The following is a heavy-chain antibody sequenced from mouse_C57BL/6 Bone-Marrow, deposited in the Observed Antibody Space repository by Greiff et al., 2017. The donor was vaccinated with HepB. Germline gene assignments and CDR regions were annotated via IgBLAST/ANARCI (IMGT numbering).Heavy chain of an antibody. Sequence: EVQLQESGPGLVKPSQSLSLTCSVTGYSITSGYYWNWIRQFPGNKLEWMGYISYDGSNNYNPSLKNRISITRDTSKKQFFLKLNSVTTEDTATYSCAREWAYYSIYPFAYWGQGTLFTVSA. CDR1: GYSITSGYY. CDR2: ISYDGSN. J-gene: IGHJ3*01. CDR3: AREWAYYSIYPFAY. V-gene: IGHV3-6*01. D-gene: IGHD2-5*01.